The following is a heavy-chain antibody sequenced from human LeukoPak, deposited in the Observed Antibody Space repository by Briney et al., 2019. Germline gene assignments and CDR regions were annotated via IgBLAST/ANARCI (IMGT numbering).Heavy chain of an antibody. CDR2: IFYSGST. CDR3: ARGSDGYIDY. J-gene: IGHJ4*02. V-gene: IGHV4-59*01. Sequence: PSETLSLTCTVSGGSISSYYWSWIRQPPGKGLEWIGYIFYSGSTNYNPSLKSRVTFSEDTSKNQFSLKLTSVTAADTAVYYCARGSDGYIDYWGKGTLVTVSS. CDR1: GGSISSYY. D-gene: IGHD2-21*01.